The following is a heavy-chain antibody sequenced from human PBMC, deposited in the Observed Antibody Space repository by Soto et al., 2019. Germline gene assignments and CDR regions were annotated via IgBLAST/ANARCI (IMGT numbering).Heavy chain of an antibody. J-gene: IGHJ6*02. CDR2: ISYDGSNK. D-gene: IGHD2-2*01. CDR1: GFTFSSYA. CDR3: AKDRSTDTRWSYYYYGMDV. Sequence: GGSLRLSCAASGFTFSSYAMHWVRQAPGKGLKWVAVISYDGSNKYYADSVKGRFTISRDNSKNTLYLQMNSLRAEDTAVYYCAKDRSTDTRWSYYYYGMDVWGQGTTVTVSS. V-gene: IGHV3-30*18.